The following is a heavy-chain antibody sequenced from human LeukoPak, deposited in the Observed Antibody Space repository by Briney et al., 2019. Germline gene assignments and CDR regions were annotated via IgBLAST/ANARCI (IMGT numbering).Heavy chain of an antibody. J-gene: IGHJ5*01. D-gene: IGHD3-9*01. CDR1: VYMFTHYH. CDR3: ARGEGKRYFDWFFS. Sequence: ASVTVSFTASVYMFTHYHMHWVRQAPGQGLEWMGWINPNNVGTDFAQKFQGRVTMTRDTSISTAYMELSRLRSDDTGVYFCARGEGKRYFDWFFSWGQGTLVGV. CDR2: INPNNVGT. V-gene: IGHV1-2*02.